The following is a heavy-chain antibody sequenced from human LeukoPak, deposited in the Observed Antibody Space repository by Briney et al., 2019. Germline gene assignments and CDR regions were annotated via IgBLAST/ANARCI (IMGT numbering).Heavy chain of an antibody. V-gene: IGHV3-66*01. CDR3: YILTGYAPYLDY. Sequence: GGSLRLSCAASGFTVSNSYTNWVRQAPGKGLEWVSLIYSGGGTYYADSVKGRFTISRDNSKNTLYLQMNSLRAEDTAVYYCYILTGYAPYLDYWGQGTLVTVSS. J-gene: IGHJ4*02. D-gene: IGHD3-9*01. CDR1: GFTVSNSY. CDR2: IYSGGGT.